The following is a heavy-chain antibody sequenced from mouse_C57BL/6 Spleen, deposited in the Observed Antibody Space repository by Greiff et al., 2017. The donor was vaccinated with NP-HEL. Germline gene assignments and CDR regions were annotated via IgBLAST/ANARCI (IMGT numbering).Heavy chain of an antibody. J-gene: IGHJ3*01. V-gene: IGHV1-52*01. D-gene: IGHD1-1*01. Sequence: QVQLQQPGAELVRPGSSVKLSCKASGYTFTSYWMHWVKQRPIQGLEWIGNIDPSDSENHYNQKFKDKATLTVDKSSSTAYMQLSSLTSEDSAVYYCARMGYGSSRFAYWGQGTLVTVSA. CDR2: IDPSDSEN. CDR1: GYTFTSYW. CDR3: ARMGYGSSRFAY.